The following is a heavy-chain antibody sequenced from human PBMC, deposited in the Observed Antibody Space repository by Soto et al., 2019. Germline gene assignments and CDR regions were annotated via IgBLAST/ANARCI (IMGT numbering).Heavy chain of an antibody. Sequence: QVQLVQSGADVKKPGASVKISCKASGYNFTQYRIHWVRQAPGQRLEWMGWITAGDAKTEYSQTFQGRVTISRDISATTVYLDLDSLRSEDTAVYYWARDLYSSSWFWFDPWGRGTQVIVSS. J-gene: IGHJ5*02. V-gene: IGHV1-3*01. CDR2: ITAGDAKT. D-gene: IGHD2-2*01. CDR1: GYNFTQYR. CDR3: ARDLYSSSWFWFDP.